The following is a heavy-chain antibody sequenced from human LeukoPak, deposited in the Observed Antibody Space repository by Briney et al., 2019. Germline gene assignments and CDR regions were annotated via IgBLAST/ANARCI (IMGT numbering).Heavy chain of an antibody. D-gene: IGHD3-10*01. CDR3: ARDRGSGSYYPYYFDY. Sequence: GGSLRLSCAASGFTFSSYSMNWVRQAPGKGLEWVSSTSSSSSYIYYADSVKGRFTISRDNAKNSLYLQMNGLRAEDTAVYYCARDRGSGSYYPYYFDYWGQGTLVTVSS. CDR1: GFTFSSYS. CDR2: TSSSSSYI. V-gene: IGHV3-21*01. J-gene: IGHJ4*02.